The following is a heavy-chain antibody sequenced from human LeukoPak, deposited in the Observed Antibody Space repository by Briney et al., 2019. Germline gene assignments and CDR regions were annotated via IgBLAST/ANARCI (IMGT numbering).Heavy chain of an antibody. J-gene: IGHJ4*02. CDR3: TTGSVDIVATYNY. D-gene: IGHD5-12*01. CDR1: GITFSNAW. Sequence: PGGSLRLSCAASGITFSNAWMSWVRQAPGKGLEWVGRIKSKTDGGTTDYAAPVKGRFTISRDDSKNTLYLQMNSLKTEDTAVYYCTTGSVDIVATYNYWGQGTLVTVSS. V-gene: IGHV3-15*01. CDR2: IKSKTDGGTT.